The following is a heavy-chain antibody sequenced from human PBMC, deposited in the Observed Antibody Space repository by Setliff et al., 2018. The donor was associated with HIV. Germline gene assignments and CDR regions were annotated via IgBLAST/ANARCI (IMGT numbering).Heavy chain of an antibody. J-gene: IGHJ4*02. D-gene: IGHD4-17*01. Sequence: LSLTCAVSGYSVSSGYFWGWIRQPPGKGLEWIGSIFHTGSTYYNPSLKSRVTISVDTSKNQFSLRLTSVTAADTAVYYCARVRDYGGNFFDYWGRGTLVTVSS. CDR3: ARVRDYGGNFFDY. CDR2: IFHTGST. CDR1: GYSVSSGYF. V-gene: IGHV4-38-2*01.